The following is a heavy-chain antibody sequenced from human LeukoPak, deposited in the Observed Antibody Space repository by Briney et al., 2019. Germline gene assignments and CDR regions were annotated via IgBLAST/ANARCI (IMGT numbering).Heavy chain of an antibody. Sequence: ASVKVSCKASGYTFTSYDINWVRQATGQGLEWMGWMSPNSGNTGYAQKFQGRVTITRNTSISTAYMELSSLRSEDTAVYYCARAVRPRRLGELIYWGQGTLVTVSS. V-gene: IGHV1-8*03. J-gene: IGHJ4*02. D-gene: IGHD3-16*01. CDR2: MSPNSGNT. CDR1: GYTFTSYD. CDR3: ARAVRPRRLGELIY.